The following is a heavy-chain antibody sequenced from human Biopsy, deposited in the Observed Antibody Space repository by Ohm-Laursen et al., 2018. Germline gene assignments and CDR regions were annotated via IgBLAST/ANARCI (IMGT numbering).Heavy chain of an antibody. D-gene: IGHD4-23*01. CDR2: ISYTGYT. CDR3: AGGSNDFGGLYFPR. J-gene: IGHJ4*02. CDR1: GGSFTGHY. Sequence: PSETLSLTCPVSGGSFTGHYWSWIRQPPGEGLEWIGHISYTGYTSYNASLKSRVTISVDTSRNHFSLRLSSLTAADTAVYYCAGGSNDFGGLYFPRWGQGTLLTVSS. V-gene: IGHV4-59*11.